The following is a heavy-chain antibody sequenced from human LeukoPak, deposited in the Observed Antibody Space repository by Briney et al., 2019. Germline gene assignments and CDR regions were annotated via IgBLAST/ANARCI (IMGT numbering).Heavy chain of an antibody. J-gene: IGHJ4*02. CDR2: IYYSGNT. D-gene: IGHD3-10*01. CDR1: GGSIGTYY. V-gene: IGHV4-59*01. Sequence: PSDTLSLTCTVSGGSIGTYYWAWIRQPPGERLEWIGYIYYSGNTAYNPSLKSRVTISVDTSKNQFSLKLSSVTAADTAVYYCARDRGVFDYWGQGTLVTVSS. CDR3: ARDRGVFDY.